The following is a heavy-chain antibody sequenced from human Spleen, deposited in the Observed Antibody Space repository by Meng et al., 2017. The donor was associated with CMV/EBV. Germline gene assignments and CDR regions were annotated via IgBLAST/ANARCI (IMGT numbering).Heavy chain of an antibody. Sequence: GYLISWLPQTPRKGLEWVGLIYPRHSYTRYSPSFPGPLTLSADKSISTAYLQWSSLNASDTAMYYCNLGYCSSTSFYMTSITWFDPWRQGTLVTVSS. CDR2: IYPRHSYT. J-gene: IGHJ5*02. CDR3: NLGYCSSTSFYMTSITWFDP. CDR1: GYL. D-gene: IGHD2-2*02. V-gene: IGHV5-51*01.